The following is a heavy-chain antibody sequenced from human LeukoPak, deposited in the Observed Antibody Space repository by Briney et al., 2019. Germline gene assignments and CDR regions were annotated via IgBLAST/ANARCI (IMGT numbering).Heavy chain of an antibody. CDR2: IVGSGYTI. CDR1: GFTFSSYE. CDR3: ASPIRGSYYAY. J-gene: IGHJ4*02. D-gene: IGHD1-26*01. Sequence: GGSLRLSCAASGFTFSSYEMNWVRQAPGKGLEWVSYIVGSGYTIYYADSVKGRFTVSRDNADKSLYLQMNSLRAEDTAVYYCASPIRGSYYAYWGQRSLVTVSS. V-gene: IGHV3-48*03.